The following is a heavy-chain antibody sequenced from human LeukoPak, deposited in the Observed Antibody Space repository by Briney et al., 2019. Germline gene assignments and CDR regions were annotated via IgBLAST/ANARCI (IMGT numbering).Heavy chain of an antibody. V-gene: IGHV1-24*01. Sequence: ASVKVSCKVSGYTLTELSMHWVRQAPGKGLEWMGGFDPEDGETIYAQKFQGRVTMTRDTSISTAYMELNRLRSDDSAVYYCARHLYDSGGLNAFDIWGQGTMVTVSS. D-gene: IGHD3-22*01. CDR1: GYTLTELS. CDR2: FDPEDGET. CDR3: ARHLYDSGGLNAFDI. J-gene: IGHJ3*02.